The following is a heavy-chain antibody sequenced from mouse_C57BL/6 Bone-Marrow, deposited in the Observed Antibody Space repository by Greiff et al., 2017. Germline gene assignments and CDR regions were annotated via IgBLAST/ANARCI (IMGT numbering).Heavy chain of an antibody. Sequence: QVQLQQSGAELARPGASVKLSCKASGYTFTSYGISWVKQRTGQGLEWIGEIYPRSGNTYYNEKFKGKATLTADKSSSTAYMELRSLTSEDSAVYFCAREGRYYGNYGGAMDYWGQGTSVTVSS. CDR1: GYTFTSYG. J-gene: IGHJ4*01. V-gene: IGHV1-81*01. CDR3: AREGRYYGNYGGAMDY. D-gene: IGHD2-1*01. CDR2: IYPRSGNT.